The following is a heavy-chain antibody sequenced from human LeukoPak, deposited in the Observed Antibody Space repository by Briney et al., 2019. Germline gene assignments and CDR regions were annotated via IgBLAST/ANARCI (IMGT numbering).Heavy chain of an antibody. J-gene: IGHJ4*02. CDR1: GDTFTNYD. V-gene: IGHV1-8*01. CDR2: MSPSSGHT. Sequence: ASVKVSCKASGDTFTNYDINWVQQATGQGLEWMGWMSPSSGHTGYAQKFQGRVTMTRSTSISTAYMELSSLRSEDTAVYYCARGPPNWGFDYWGQGTLVTVSS. CDR3: ARGPPNWGFDY. D-gene: IGHD7-27*01.